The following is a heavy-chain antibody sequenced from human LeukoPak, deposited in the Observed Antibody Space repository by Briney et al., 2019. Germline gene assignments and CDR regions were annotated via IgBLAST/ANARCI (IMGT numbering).Heavy chain of an antibody. CDR2: ISYSGIA. D-gene: IGHD3-10*01. V-gene: IGHV4-39*01. J-gene: IGHJ4*02. CDR3: ARLQSWFRGIDY. Sequence: PSETLSLTCTVSGDSISSSGYYWGWIRQPPGKELEWITSISYSGIAYYNPSLKSRVTISVDTSKNQFSLKLTSVSVADTAVYYCARLQSWFRGIDYWGQGTLVTVSS. CDR1: GDSISSSGYY.